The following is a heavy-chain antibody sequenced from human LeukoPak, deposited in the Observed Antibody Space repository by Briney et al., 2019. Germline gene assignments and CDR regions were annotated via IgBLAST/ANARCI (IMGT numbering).Heavy chain of an antibody. CDR3: ARAGRNYGDLTFDY. D-gene: IGHD4-17*01. CDR1: GGTLSSYS. V-gene: IGHV1-69*13. CDR2: IIPIFGSA. J-gene: IGHJ4*02. Sequence: SVKVSCKASGGTLSSYSISWVRQAPGQGLEWMGGIIPIFGSANFAQKFQGRVTITADDSTNTAYMELRSLRSDDTAVYYCARAGRNYGDLTFDYWGQGTLVTVSS.